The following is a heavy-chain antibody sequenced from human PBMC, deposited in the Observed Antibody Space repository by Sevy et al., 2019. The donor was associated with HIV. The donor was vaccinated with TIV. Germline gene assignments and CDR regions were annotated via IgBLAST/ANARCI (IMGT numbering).Heavy chain of an antibody. V-gene: IGHV4-59*13. CDR3: VRVGAAAGLDY. Sequence: SETLSLTCTVSGGSISSYYWSWIRQPPGKGLEWIGYIYYSGSTNYNPSLKSRVTISVDTSKNQFSLKLSSVTAADTAVYYCVRVGAAAGLDYWGQGTLVTVSS. CDR1: GGSISSYY. CDR2: IYYSGST. J-gene: IGHJ4*02. D-gene: IGHD6-13*01.